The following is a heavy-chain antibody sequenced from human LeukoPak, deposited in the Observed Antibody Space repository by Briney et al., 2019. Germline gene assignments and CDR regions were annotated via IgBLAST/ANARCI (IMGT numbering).Heavy chain of an antibody. CDR1: GGSISSYY. D-gene: IGHD5-24*01. V-gene: IGHV4-59*01. Sequence: SETLSLTCTVSGGSISSYYWSWIRQPPGKGLEWIGYIYYSGSTYYNPSLKSRVTISVDTSKNQFSLKLSSVTAADTAVYYCARDLRWGFDYWGQGTLVTVSS. CDR2: IYYSGST. CDR3: ARDLRWGFDY. J-gene: IGHJ4*02.